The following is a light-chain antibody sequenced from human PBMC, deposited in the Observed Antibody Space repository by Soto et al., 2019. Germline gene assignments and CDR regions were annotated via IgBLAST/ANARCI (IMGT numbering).Light chain of an antibody. CDR2: TAS. V-gene: IGKV1-39*01. CDR1: QNIRSY. J-gene: IGKJ2*01. Sequence: DIQMTQSPSSLSASVGDRVTITCRASQNIRSYLNWYQQKPGKAPKLLIYTASSLQSGVPSRFSGSGSGTDLTLTISSLQPEDFATYYCQQGYSSPPYTFGQGTKLEIK. CDR3: QQGYSSPPYT.